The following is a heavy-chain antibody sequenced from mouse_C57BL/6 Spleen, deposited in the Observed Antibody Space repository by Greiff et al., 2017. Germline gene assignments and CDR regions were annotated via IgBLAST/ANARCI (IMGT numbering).Heavy chain of an antibody. CDR2: ILPGSGST. CDR1: GYTFTGYW. D-gene: IGHD2-1*01. J-gene: IGHJ4*01. V-gene: IGHV1-9*01. Sequence: QVQLQQSGAELMKPGASVKLSCKATGYTFTGYWIEWVKQRPGHGLEWIGEILPGSGSTNYNEKFKGKATFTADTSSNTAYMQLSSLTTEDSAIYYCARYGNYRYYAMDYWGQGTSVTVSS. CDR3: ARYGNYRYYAMDY.